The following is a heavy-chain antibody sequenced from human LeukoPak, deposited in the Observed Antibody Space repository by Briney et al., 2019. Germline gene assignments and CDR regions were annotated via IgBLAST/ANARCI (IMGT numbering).Heavy chain of an antibody. CDR3: IRETHVGLHLEY. D-gene: IGHD3-10*02. Sequence: SGGSLRLSCAASGFTLSDYWMNWVRQVPGKGLVWVARINTDGRVTTYADSVKGRFTVSRDNAENTLYLQMNDLRPEDTAVYYCIRETHVGLHLEYWGQGTLATVTS. CDR2: INTDGRVT. V-gene: IGHV3-74*01. CDR1: GFTLSDYW. J-gene: IGHJ4*02.